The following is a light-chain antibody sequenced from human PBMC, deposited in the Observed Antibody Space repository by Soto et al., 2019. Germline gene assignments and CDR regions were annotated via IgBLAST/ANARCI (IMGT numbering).Light chain of an antibody. CDR3: AAWDDSLNGWV. CDR1: NSNIGSNT. CDR2: SNN. V-gene: IGLV1-44*01. Sequence: QSALTQPPSASGTPGQKVTISCSGSNSNIGSNTVNWYQQLPGTAPKLLIYSNNQRPSGVPDRFSGSTSGTSASLAISGLQSEDEADYYCAAWDDSLNGWVFGGGTKLTVL. J-gene: IGLJ3*02.